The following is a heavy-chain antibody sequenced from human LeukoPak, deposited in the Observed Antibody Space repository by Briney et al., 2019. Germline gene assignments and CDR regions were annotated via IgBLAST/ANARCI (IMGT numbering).Heavy chain of an antibody. Sequence: SETLSLTCTVSGGSISSYYWSWIRQPPGKGLEWIGYIYYSGSTNYNPSLKSRVTISVDTSKNQFSLKLSSVTAADTAVYYCAREGYCSSTSCIGDWFDPWGQGTLVTVSS. CDR1: GGSISSYY. J-gene: IGHJ5*02. CDR3: AREGYCSSTSCIGDWFDP. D-gene: IGHD2-2*01. V-gene: IGHV4-59*12. CDR2: IYYSGST.